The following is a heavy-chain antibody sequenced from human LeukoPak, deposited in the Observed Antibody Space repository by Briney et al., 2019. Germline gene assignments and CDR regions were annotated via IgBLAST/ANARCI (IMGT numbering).Heavy chain of an antibody. J-gene: IGHJ5*02. CDR2: IYYRGST. CDR1: GGSISSYY. V-gene: IGHV4-59*01. Sequence: PSETLSLTCTVSGGSISSYYWSWIRQPPGKGLEWIGYIYYRGSTNYNPSLKSRVTISVDTSKYQFSLKLSSVTAADTAVYYCARSITPAYYDFWSGYSNWFDPWGQGTLVTVSS. D-gene: IGHD3-3*01. CDR3: ARSITPAYYDFWSGYSNWFDP.